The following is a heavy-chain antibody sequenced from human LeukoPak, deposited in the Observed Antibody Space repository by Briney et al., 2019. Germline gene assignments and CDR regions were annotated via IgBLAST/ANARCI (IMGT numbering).Heavy chain of an antibody. CDR2: ISSSSSYI. J-gene: IGHJ6*02. D-gene: IGHD6-13*01. Sequence: GRSLRLSCAASGFTFSSYGMHWVRQAPGKGLEWVSSISSSSSYIYYADSVKGRFTISRDNAKNSLYLQMNSLRAEDTAVYYCARDLGYSSSWYLPGGLMQDYGMDVWGQGTTVTVSS. CDR3: ARDLGYSSSWYLPGGLMQDYGMDV. CDR1: GFTFSSYG. V-gene: IGHV3-21*01.